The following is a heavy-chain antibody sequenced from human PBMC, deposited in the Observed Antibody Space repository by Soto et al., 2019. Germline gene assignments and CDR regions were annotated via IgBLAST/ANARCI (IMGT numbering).Heavy chain of an antibody. V-gene: IGHV4-31*03. CDR3: ARGTGTPDEPLPTFRFDY. J-gene: IGHJ4*02. D-gene: IGHD1-7*01. CDR2: IYYSGST. Sequence: PSETLSLTCTVSGDSISSGVYYWSWIRQLPGKGLEWIGYIYYSGSTYYNPSLKSRVNISVDTSKNHFSLKLRSVTAADTAVYYCARGTGTPDEPLPTFRFDYWGRGTLVTVSS. CDR1: GDSISSGVYY.